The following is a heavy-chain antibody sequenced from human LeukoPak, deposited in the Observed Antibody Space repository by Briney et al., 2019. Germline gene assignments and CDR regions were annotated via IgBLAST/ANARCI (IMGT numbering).Heavy chain of an antibody. CDR3: ATTVGDNCGSGTCYSGVEY. D-gene: IGHD2-15*01. Sequence: PSETLSLTCAVSGYSISNGYHWGWIRQPPGKGLDWIGSVSHSGSTYYNSSLKSRVTMSIDTSKNHVSLKLSSVTATDTAVYYCATTVGDNCGSGTCYSGVEYWGQGTLVTVSS. CDR2: VSHSGST. V-gene: IGHV4-38-2*01. CDR1: GYSISNGYH. J-gene: IGHJ4*02.